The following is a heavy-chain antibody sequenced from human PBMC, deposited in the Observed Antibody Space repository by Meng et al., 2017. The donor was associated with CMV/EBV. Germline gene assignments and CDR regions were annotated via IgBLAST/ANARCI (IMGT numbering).Heavy chain of an antibody. CDR2: IKQDGSEK. V-gene: IGHV3-7*01. Sequence: GALRLSCAASGFTFSSYSMNWVRQAPGKGLEWVANIKQDGSEKYYVDSVKGRFTISRDNAKNSLYLQMNSLRAEDTAVYYCARGVKSGYSGYDLAVYYFDYWGQGTLVTVSS. J-gene: IGHJ4*02. D-gene: IGHD5-12*01. CDR3: ARGVKSGYSGYDLAVYYFDY. CDR1: GFTFSSYS.